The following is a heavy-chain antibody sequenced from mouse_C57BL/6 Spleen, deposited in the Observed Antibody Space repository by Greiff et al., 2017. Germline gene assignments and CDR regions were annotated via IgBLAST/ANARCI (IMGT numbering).Heavy chain of an antibody. V-gene: IGHV10-3*01. D-gene: IGHD2-1*01. CDR1: GLMFDIYA. Sequence: GGRLVQPKGTLKLSLAAYGLMFDIYAQPRSRQAPGKGLEWVARIRSKSSNYATYYADSVKDRFTISRDDSQSMLYLQMNNLKTEDTAMYYCVRGGYGNSFDYWGQGTTLTVSS. J-gene: IGHJ2*01. CDR3: VRGGYGNSFDY. CDR2: IRSKSSNYAT.